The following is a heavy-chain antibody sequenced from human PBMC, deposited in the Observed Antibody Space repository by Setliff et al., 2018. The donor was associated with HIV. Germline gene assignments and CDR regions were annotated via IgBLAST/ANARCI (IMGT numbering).Heavy chain of an antibody. CDR2: IYYSGST. J-gene: IGHJ4*02. Sequence: SETLSLTCTVSDSGTYYWSWIRQPAGKGLEWIGYIYYSGSTYYNPSLKSRVTISVDTSKNQFSLKLSSVTAADTAVYYCARESPSSSWFYFDFWGQGTLVTVSS. CDR1: DSGTYY. CDR3: ARESPSSSWFYFDF. D-gene: IGHD6-13*01. V-gene: IGHV4-61*10.